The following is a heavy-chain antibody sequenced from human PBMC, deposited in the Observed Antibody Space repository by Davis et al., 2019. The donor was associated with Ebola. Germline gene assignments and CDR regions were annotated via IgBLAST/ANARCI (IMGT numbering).Heavy chain of an antibody. J-gene: IGHJ6*03. CDR1: GFTFSDYY. Sequence: PGASLRLSCAASGFTFSDYYISWIRQAPGKGLEWVSYISSSSSYTNYADSVKGRFTISRDNAKNSLYLQMNSLRAEDTAVYYCARAVYYYYMDVWGKGTTVTVSS. V-gene: IGHV3-11*06. D-gene: IGHD6-19*01. CDR3: ARAVYYYYMDV. CDR2: ISSSSSYT.